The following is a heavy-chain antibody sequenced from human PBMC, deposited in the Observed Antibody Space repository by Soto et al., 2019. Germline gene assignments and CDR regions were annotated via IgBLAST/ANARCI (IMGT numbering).Heavy chain of an antibody. J-gene: IGHJ3*02. V-gene: IGHV3-15*07. CDR2: IKSKTDGGTP. CDR3: YMLIFRLRLAHDAFDI. D-gene: IGHD3-3*01. CDR1: GFPFTTAW. Sequence: PGGSLRLSCAASGFPFTTAWINWVRQAPGKGLEWVGRIKSKTDGGTPDFAAPVRGRFAISRDDSKNTLYLQMNSLKTEDTAVNYCYMLIFRLRLAHDAFDIWGQGTMVTVSS.